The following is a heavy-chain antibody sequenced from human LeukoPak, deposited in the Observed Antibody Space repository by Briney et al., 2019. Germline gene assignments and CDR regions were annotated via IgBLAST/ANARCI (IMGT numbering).Heavy chain of an antibody. CDR1: GFTFSSYA. CDR3: ANCRGATCYSFDS. Sequence: GGSLRLSCAASGFTFSSYAMSWVRQAPGKGLEWVSAISGSGGSTYYADSVKGRFTISRDNSKNTQYLQMNSLRVDDTAVYYCANCRGATCYSFDSWGQGTLVTVSS. CDR2: ISGSGGST. J-gene: IGHJ4*02. D-gene: IGHD2-15*01. V-gene: IGHV3-23*01.